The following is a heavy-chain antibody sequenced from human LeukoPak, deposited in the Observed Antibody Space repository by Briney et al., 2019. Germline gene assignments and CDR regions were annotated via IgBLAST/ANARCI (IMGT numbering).Heavy chain of an antibody. V-gene: IGHV4-34*01. CDR1: GGSFSGYY. CDR2: INHSGST. CDR3: ARGRGRDGYNFGY. J-gene: IGHJ4*02. D-gene: IGHD5-24*01. Sequence: SETLSLTCAVYGGSFSGYYWSWIRQPPGKGLEWIGEINHSGSTNYNPSLKSRVTISVDTSKNQFSLKLSSVTAAGTAVYYCARGRGRDGYNFGYWGQGTLVTVSS.